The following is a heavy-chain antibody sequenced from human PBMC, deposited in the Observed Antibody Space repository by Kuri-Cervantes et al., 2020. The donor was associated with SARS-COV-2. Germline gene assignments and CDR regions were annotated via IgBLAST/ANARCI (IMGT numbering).Heavy chain of an antibody. CDR2: ISWNSGSI. CDR1: GFTFGDYG. V-gene: IGHV3-9*01. D-gene: IGHD1-1*01. CDR3: VRDGDHWNFDY. J-gene: IGHJ4*02. Sequence: LSLTCAASGFTFGDYGMHWVRQAPGKGLEWVSGISWNSGSIGYADSVKGRFTLSRDNAKNMLFLQMNSLRAEDTAVYYCVRDGDHWNFDYWGQGTLVTVSS.